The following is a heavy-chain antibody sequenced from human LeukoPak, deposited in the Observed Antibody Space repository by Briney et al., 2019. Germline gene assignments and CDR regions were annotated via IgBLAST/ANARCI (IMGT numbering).Heavy chain of an antibody. CDR1: GGSISSCDYY. V-gene: IGHV4-30-4*01. CDR3: ARGWGYYDSSGYYYLDY. CDR2: IYYSGST. J-gene: IGHJ4*02. D-gene: IGHD3-22*01. Sequence: SQTLSLACTVSGGSISSCDYYWSWIRQPPGKGLEWIGYIYYSGSTYYDPSLKSRVTISVDTSKNQFSLKLSSVTAADTAVYYCARGWGYYDSSGYYYLDYWGQGTLVTVSS.